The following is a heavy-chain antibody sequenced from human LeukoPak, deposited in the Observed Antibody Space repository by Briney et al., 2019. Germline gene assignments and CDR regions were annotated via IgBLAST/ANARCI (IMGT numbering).Heavy chain of an antibody. CDR1: GFTFSSYG. D-gene: IGHD1-26*01. CDR2: ISYDGSNK. J-gene: IGHJ4*02. Sequence: GGSLRLSCAASGFTFSSYGMHWVRQAPGKGLEWVAVISYDGSNKYYADSVKGRFTIPRDNSKNTLYLQMNSLRAEDTAVYYCAKDRELLPFDYWGQGTLVTVSS. V-gene: IGHV3-30*18. CDR3: AKDRELLPFDY.